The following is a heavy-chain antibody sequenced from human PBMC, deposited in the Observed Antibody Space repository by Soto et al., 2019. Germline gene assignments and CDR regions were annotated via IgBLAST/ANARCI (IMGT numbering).Heavy chain of an antibody. D-gene: IGHD1-26*01. J-gene: IGHJ4*02. V-gene: IGHV3-23*01. CDR3: ARGPATIVGAMDS. CDR1: GFTFDDYA. Sequence: EVQLLESGGGLVQPGGALRLSCAVSGFTFDDYAMSWVRQAPGKGLEWVSTVRGAGDITYYADSVKGRFTVSRDNSKNTLYLQMNSLRAEDTAVYYCARGPATIVGAMDSWGQGTLVTVSS. CDR2: VRGAGDIT.